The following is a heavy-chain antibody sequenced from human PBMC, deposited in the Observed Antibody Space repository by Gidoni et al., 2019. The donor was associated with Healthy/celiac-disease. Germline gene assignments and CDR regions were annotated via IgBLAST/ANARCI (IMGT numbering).Heavy chain of an antibody. CDR1: GLTFGDYA. CDR2: IRSKAYGGTT. Sequence: EVQLVESGGGLVQPGRSLRLSCTASGLTFGDYAMSWFRQAPGKGLEWVGFIRSKAYGGTTEYAASVKGRFTISRDDSKSIAYLQMNSLKTEDTAVYYCTRGYCSSTSCYSSDYWGQGTLVTVSS. V-gene: IGHV3-49*03. CDR3: TRGYCSSTSCYSSDY. D-gene: IGHD2-2*02. J-gene: IGHJ4*02.